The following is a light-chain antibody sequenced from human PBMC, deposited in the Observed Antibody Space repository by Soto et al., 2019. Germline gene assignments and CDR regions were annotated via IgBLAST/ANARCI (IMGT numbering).Light chain of an antibody. Sequence: QSALTQPASVSGSPGQSITISCTGTSSDVGGYNYVSWYQQHPGKAPKLMIYEVSNRPSGVSNRFSGSKSGNTASLTISGLQAEDEPDYYCSSYTSSSRVFGGGTKLTVL. V-gene: IGLV2-14*01. J-gene: IGLJ2*01. CDR2: EVS. CDR3: SSYTSSSRV. CDR1: SSDVGGYNY.